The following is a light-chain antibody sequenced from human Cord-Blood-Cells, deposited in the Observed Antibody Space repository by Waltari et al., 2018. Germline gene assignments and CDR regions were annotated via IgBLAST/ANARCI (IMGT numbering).Light chain of an antibody. V-gene: IGLV2-14*01. Sequence: QSALTQPASVSGSPGQSITISCTGTCSDVGGYNYVSWYQQHPGKAPKLMIYEVSNRPSGVSNRFSGSKSGNTASLTISGLQAEDEADYYCSSYTSSSTYVFGIGTKVTVL. CDR3: SSYTSSSTYV. CDR2: EVS. J-gene: IGLJ1*01. CDR1: CSDVGGYNY.